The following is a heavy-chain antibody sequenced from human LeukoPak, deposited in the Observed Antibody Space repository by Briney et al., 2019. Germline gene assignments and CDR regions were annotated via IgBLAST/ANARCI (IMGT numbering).Heavy chain of an antibody. D-gene: IGHD6-13*01. CDR3: ARVIAAAGFHFDY. CDR1: GFTFSSYE. CDR2: ITSSVSTI. V-gene: IGHV3-48*03. J-gene: IGHJ4*02. Sequence: QPGGSLRLSCAASGFTFSSYEMNWVRQAQGKGLEWVSYITSSVSTIYYADSVKGRFTISRDNAKNSLYLQMNSLRAEDTAVYYCARVIAAAGFHFDYWGQGTLVTVSS.